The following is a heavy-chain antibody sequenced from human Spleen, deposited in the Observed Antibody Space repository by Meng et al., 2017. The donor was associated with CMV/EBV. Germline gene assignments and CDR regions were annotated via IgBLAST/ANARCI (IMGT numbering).Heavy chain of an antibody. Sequence: GESLKISCAASGLPFSNYAMHWVRQAPGEGPEWVSSISSSSSYIYYADSVKGRFTISRDNAKNSLYLQMNSLRAEDTAVYCCASPRRSSSWYYFDYWGQGTLVTVSS. D-gene: IGHD6-13*01. V-gene: IGHV3-21*01. J-gene: IGHJ4*02. CDR3: ASPRRSSSWYYFDY. CDR1: GLPFSNYA. CDR2: ISSSSSYI.